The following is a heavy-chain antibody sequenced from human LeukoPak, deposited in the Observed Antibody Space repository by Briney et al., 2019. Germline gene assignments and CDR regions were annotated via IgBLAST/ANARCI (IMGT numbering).Heavy chain of an antibody. Sequence: ASVKVSCKASGYTFTGYYMHWVRQAPGQGLEWMGWINPNSGGTNYAQKFQGRVTMTRDTSISTAYMELSRLRSDDTAVYYCARESMGYCSSTSCYNYWGQGALVTVSS. V-gene: IGHV1-2*02. CDR3: ARESMGYCSSTSCYNY. D-gene: IGHD2-2*02. CDR1: GYTFTGYY. CDR2: INPNSGGT. J-gene: IGHJ4*02.